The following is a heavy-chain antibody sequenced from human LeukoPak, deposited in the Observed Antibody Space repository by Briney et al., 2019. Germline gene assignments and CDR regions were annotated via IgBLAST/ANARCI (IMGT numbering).Heavy chain of an antibody. V-gene: IGHV3-21*01. Sequence: GGSLRLSCAASGFTFNTYSMNWVRQAPGKGLEWVSSISSSSSYIYYADSLKGRFTISRDNARKSLYLQMNSLRAEDTAVYYCAKMGKTENHYGSGRFSYYYYMDVWGKGTTVTISS. CDR3: AKMGKTENHYGSGRFSYYYYMDV. D-gene: IGHD3-10*01. J-gene: IGHJ6*03. CDR2: ISSSSSYI. CDR1: GFTFNTYS.